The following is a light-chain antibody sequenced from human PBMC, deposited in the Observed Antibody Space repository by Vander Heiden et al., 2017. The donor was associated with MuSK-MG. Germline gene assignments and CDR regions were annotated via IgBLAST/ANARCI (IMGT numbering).Light chain of an antibody. J-gene: IGKJ4*02. CDR1: QGIVSW. CDR3: QQANSFSRT. CDR2: AAS. V-gene: IGKV1-12*01. Sequence: QLTQSPSSVSASVGDRVTISCRASQGIVSWLAWYQQKPGKAPRLLIYAASNLQAGVPSRFSGSGSGTDFTLTIDSLQPEDFATYYCQQANSFSRTFGGGTKVEIK.